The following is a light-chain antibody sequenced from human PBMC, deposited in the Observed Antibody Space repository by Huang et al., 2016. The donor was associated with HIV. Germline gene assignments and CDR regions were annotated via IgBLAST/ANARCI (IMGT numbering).Light chain of an antibody. CDR2: TAS. CDR1: QNITKS. Sequence: DIQMTQSPPSLSASVGDRVTFTCRANQNITKSLNWYQQKPGKAPKLLIYTASTLESGVPSRCSGSGSGSRFTLNRGNLQPEEFATYYCQQSFSVPRTFG. CDR3: QQSFSVPRT. J-gene: IGKJ1*01. V-gene: IGKV1-39*01.